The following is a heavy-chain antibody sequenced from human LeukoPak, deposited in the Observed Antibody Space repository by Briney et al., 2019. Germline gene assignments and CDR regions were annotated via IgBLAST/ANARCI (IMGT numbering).Heavy chain of an antibody. J-gene: IGHJ4*02. Sequence: PGGSLRLSCAASGFSFNNYAMTWVRQAPGKGLEWVSGISGSGGSTYYADSVKGRFTISRDNSKNTLFLQMDSLRAEDTAVYYCAKGGGVSSSWRFDYWGQGTLVTVSS. CDR3: AKGGGVSSSWRFDY. V-gene: IGHV3-23*01. CDR1: GFSFNNYA. D-gene: IGHD6-13*01. CDR2: ISGSGGST.